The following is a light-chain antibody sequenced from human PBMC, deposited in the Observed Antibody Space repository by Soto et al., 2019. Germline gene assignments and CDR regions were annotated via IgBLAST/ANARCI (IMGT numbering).Light chain of an antibody. Sequence: QSVLTQPASVSGSPGRSITISCTGTSSDVGYYNYVSWYQHHPGKVPKLMIYEVSNRPSGVSNRFSGSKSGNTASLTISGLQAEDEADYYCSSYTTSSTQVFGGGTKLTVL. V-gene: IGLV2-14*01. CDR2: EVS. J-gene: IGLJ3*02. CDR1: SSDVGYYNY. CDR3: SSYTTSSTQV.